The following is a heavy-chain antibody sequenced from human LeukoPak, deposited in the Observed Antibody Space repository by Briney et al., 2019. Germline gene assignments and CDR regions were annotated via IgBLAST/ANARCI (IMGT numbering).Heavy chain of an antibody. Sequence: GGSLRLSCATSGFTFSSNWMSWVRHVPGRGLDWVANIKPDGSAQYYAASVKGRFTVSRDNAKNSVYLQMNSLRAEDTAVYYCARDARFRGSYAGDYWGQGTLVTVSS. CDR2: IKPDGSAQ. CDR3: ARDARFRGSYAGDY. V-gene: IGHV3-7*01. CDR1: GFTFSSNW. D-gene: IGHD3-16*01. J-gene: IGHJ4*02.